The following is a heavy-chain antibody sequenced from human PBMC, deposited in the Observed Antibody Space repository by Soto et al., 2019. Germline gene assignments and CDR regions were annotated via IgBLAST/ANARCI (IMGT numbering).Heavy chain of an antibody. Sequence: GGSLRLSCAASGFTFSSYGMHWVRQAPGKGLEWVAVIWYDGSNKYYADSVKGRFTISRDNSKNTLYLQMNSLRAEDTAVYYCARPRDWGPEEGAFDYWGQGTLVTVSS. CDR2: IWYDGSNK. CDR1: GFTFSSYG. D-gene: IGHD7-27*01. J-gene: IGHJ4*02. CDR3: ARPRDWGPEEGAFDY. V-gene: IGHV3-33*01.